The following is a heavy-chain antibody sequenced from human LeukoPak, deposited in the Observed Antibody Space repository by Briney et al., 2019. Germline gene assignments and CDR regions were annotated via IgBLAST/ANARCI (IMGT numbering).Heavy chain of an antibody. CDR1: GFNVSTNY. D-gene: IGHD4-17*01. CDR3: ARVRATVTPFDY. J-gene: IGHJ4*02. V-gene: IGHV3-21*01. Sequence: PGGSLRLSCAASGFNVSTNYMTWVRQAPGKGLQWVSSITSSSSHIYYADPVKGRFTISRDNAKNSLYLQMNSLRAEDTAVYYCARVRATVTPFDYWGQGTLVTVSS. CDR2: ITSSSSHI.